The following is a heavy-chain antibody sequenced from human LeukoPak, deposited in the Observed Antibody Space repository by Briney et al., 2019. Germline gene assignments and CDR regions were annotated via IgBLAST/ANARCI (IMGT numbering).Heavy chain of an antibody. D-gene: IGHD3-10*01. Sequence: SETLSLTCTASGGSISSYYWSWLRQPAGKGLEWIGRIYTSGSTNYNPSLKSRVTMSVDTSKNQFSLKLSSVTAADTAVYYCARSSRREYYFDYWGQGTLVTVSS. CDR1: GGSISSYY. CDR2: IYTSGST. V-gene: IGHV4-4*07. CDR3: ARSSRREYYFDY. J-gene: IGHJ4*02.